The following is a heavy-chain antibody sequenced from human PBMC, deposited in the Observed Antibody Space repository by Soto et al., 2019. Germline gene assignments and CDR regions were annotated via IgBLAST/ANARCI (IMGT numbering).Heavy chain of an antibody. J-gene: IGHJ3*02. V-gene: IGHV3-64*01. CDR1: GFTFSSYA. Sequence: GGSLRLSCAASGFTFSSYAMHWVRQAPGKGLEYVSAISSNGGRTYYANSVKGRFTISRDNSKNTLYLQMGNLRAEDMTVYYCASGREPEASDVFDIWGQGTMVTVSS. CDR3: ASGREPEASDVFDI. CDR2: ISSNGGRT.